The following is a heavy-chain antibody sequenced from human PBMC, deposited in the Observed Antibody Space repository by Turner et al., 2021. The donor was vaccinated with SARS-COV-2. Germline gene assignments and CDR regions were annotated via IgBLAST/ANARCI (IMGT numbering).Heavy chain of an antibody. CDR2: IYYSGST. J-gene: IGHJ6*02. CDR3: ASPVVVTATPNYYGMDV. D-gene: IGHD2-21*02. CDR1: GGSISSSSYY. Sequence: QLQMQESGPGLVKPSETLSLTCTVSGGSISSSSYYWGWIRQPPGKGLELIGSIYYSGSTYYNPSLKSRVTISVDTSKNQFSLKLGSVTAADTAVYYCASPVVVTATPNYYGMDVWGQGTTVTVSS. V-gene: IGHV4-39*01.